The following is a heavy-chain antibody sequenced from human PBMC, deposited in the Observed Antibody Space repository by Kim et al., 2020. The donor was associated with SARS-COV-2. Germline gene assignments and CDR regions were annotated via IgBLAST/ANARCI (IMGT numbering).Heavy chain of an antibody. V-gene: IGHV3-30*18. CDR2: ISYDGSNK. D-gene: IGHD3-9*01. CDR3: AKDPFNALRYFDWLQQYWYFDL. J-gene: IGHJ2*01. CDR1: GFTFSSYG. Sequence: GGSLRLSCAASGFTFSSYGMHWVRQAPGKGLEWVAVISYDGSNKYYADSVKGRFTISRDNSKNTLYLQMNSLRAEDTAVYYCAKDPFNALRYFDWLQQYWYFDLWGRGTLVTVSS.